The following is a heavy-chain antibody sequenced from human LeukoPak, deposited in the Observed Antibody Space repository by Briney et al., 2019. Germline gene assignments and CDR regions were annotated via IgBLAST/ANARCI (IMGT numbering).Heavy chain of an antibody. D-gene: IGHD3-22*01. CDR1: GGSISSSSYY. Sequence: SETLSLTCTVSGGSISSSSYYWGWIRQPPGKGLEWIGSIYYSGSTYYNPSLKSRVTISVDTSKNQFSLKLCSVTAADTAVYYCARHSSSGYYTHFDYWGQGTLVTVSS. CDR3: ARHSSSGYYTHFDY. V-gene: IGHV4-39*01. CDR2: IYYSGST. J-gene: IGHJ4*02.